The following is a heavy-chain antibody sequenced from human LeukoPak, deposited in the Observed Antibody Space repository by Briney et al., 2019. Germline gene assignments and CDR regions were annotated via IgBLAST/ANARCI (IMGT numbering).Heavy chain of an antibody. Sequence: SETLSLTCTVSGGSISSSSYYWGWTRQPPGKGLEWIGSIYYSGSTYYNPSLKSRVTISVDTSKNQFSLKLSSVTAADTAVDYCARVQLEPYYYYYYMDVWGKGTTVTVSS. V-gene: IGHV4-39*07. CDR2: IYYSGST. D-gene: IGHD1-1*01. CDR1: GGSISSSSYY. CDR3: ARVQLEPYYYYYYMDV. J-gene: IGHJ6*03.